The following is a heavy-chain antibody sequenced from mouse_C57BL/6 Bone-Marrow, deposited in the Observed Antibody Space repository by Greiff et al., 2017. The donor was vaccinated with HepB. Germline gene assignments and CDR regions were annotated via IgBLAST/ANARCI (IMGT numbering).Heavy chain of an antibody. Sequence: EVKVVESGGGLVQPGGSLSLSCAASGFTFTDYYMSWVRQPPGKALEWLGFIRNKANGYTTEYSASVKGRFTISRDNSQSILYLQMNALRAEDSATYYCARYIGITTVVEGVYAMDYWGQGTSVTVSS. J-gene: IGHJ4*01. CDR2: IRNKANGYTT. V-gene: IGHV7-3*01. D-gene: IGHD1-1*01. CDR1: GFTFTDYY. CDR3: ARYIGITTVVEGVYAMDY.